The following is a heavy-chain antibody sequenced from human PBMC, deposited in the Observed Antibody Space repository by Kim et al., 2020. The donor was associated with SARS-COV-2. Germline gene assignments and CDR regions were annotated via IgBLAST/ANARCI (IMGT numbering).Heavy chain of an antibody. J-gene: IGHJ5*02. D-gene: IGHD2-15*01. CDR2: IYYSGST. Sequence: SETLSLTCTVSGGSISSYYWSWIRQPPGKGLEWIGYIYYSGSTNYNPSLKSRVTISVDTSKNQFSLKLSSVTAADTAVYYCARVLGYCSGGSCYSYWFDPWGQGTLVTVSS. V-gene: IGHV4-59*01. CDR1: GGSISSYY. CDR3: ARVLGYCSGGSCYSYWFDP.